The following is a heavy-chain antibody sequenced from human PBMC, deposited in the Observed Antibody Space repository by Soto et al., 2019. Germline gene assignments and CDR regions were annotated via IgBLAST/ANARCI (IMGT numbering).Heavy chain of an antibody. D-gene: IGHD4-17*01. CDR1: GGSISSSSYY. CDR2: IYYSGST. J-gene: IGHJ6*02. Sequence: SETLSLTCTVSGGSISSSSYYWGWIRQPPGKGLEWIGSIYYSGSTYYNPSLETRVTISLDTSKNQFSLKLSSVTAADTAVYYCARRGYDYGDYGYYGMDVWGQGPRSPSP. V-gene: IGHV4-39*01. CDR3: ARRGYDYGDYGYYGMDV.